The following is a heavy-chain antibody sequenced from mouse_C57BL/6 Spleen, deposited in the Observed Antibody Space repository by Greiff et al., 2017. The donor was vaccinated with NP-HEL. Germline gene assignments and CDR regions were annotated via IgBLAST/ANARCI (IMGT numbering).Heavy chain of an antibody. V-gene: IGHV1-82*01. CDR2: IYPGDGDT. D-gene: IGHD2-14*01. CDR3: ARSIGLGTYYFDY. CDR1: GYAFSSSW. J-gene: IGHJ2*01. Sequence: QVQLQQSGPELVKPGASVKISCKASGYAFSSSWMNWVKQRPGKGLEWIGRIYPGDGDTNYNGKFKGKATLTVDKSSSTAYMQLSSLTSEDSAVYFCARSIGLGTYYFDYWGQGTTLTVSS.